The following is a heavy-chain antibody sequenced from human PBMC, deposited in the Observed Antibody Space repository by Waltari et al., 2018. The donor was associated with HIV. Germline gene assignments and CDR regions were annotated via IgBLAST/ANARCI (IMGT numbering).Heavy chain of an antibody. Sequence: QVPMVQSGAEVKKPGASVKVSCKTSGFSLTGYYIHWVRQAPGQGLEWMGWIYSNTGDTNYGLQFEGRVTMTRDTSMRTAYMELRTLRSDDTALYYCARQMTFYDAFDVWGQGTVVTVSS. CDR2: IYSNTGDT. CDR3: ARQMTFYDAFDV. V-gene: IGHV1-2*02. J-gene: IGHJ3*01. CDR1: GFSLTGYY.